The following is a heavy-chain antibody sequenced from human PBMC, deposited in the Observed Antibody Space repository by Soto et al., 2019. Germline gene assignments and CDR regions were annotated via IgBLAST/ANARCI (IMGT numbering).Heavy chain of an antibody. CDR3: ARLGFPGAIYFDS. J-gene: IGHJ4*02. Sequence: PGESVKISCKGSGYNFTTFCIGWVLQMPGKGLEWMGIIYPGDSETKYSPDFEGQVTISADRSTNTAYLQWRSLRASDTAMYYCARLGFPGAIYFDSWGLGTLVTVSS. CDR1: GYNFTTFC. V-gene: IGHV5-51*01. CDR2: IYPGDSET.